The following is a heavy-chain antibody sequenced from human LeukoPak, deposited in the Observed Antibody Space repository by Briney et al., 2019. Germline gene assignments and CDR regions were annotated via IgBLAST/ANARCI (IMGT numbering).Heavy chain of an antibody. CDR2: ISAGGGSP. V-gene: IGHV3-23*01. CDR3: AKDGGIAEAGGWFDP. Sequence: GGSLRLSCAASGFTFSSYAMSWVRQAPGKGLEWVSAISAGGGSPYYADSMKGRFTISRDNSKNTLYLQMNSLRAEDTAVYYCAKDGGIAEAGGWFDPWGQGTLVTVSS. J-gene: IGHJ5*02. CDR1: GFTFSSYA. D-gene: IGHD6-13*01.